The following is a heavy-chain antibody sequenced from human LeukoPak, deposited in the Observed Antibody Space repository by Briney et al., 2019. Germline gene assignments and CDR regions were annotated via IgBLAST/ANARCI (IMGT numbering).Heavy chain of an antibody. CDR1: GFTFSSYW. CDR2: VKQDGSEK. V-gene: IGHV3-7*01. D-gene: IGHD1-7*01. J-gene: IGHJ4*02. CDR3: VRIRQRGTKYYFDY. Sequence: GGSLRLSCAASGFTFSSYWMSWVRQAPGKGLEWVANVKQDGSEKYYVDSVKGRFTISRDNAKNSLYLQMSSLRAEDTAVYYCVRIRQRGTKYYFDYWGQGTLVTVSS.